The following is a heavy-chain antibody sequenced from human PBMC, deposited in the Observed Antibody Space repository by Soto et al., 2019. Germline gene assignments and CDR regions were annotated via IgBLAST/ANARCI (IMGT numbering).Heavy chain of an antibody. V-gene: IGHV1-69*08. D-gene: IGHD2-21*02. CDR3: ARDPGGDYNWFDP. Sequence: QVQLVQSGAEVKKPGSSVKVSCKASGGTFSSYTISWVRQAPGQGLEWMGRIIPILGIANYAQKFQGRVTITADKSASTAYMEMSSLRSGDTAVYYCARDPGGDYNWFDPWGQGTLVTVSS. J-gene: IGHJ5*02. CDR2: IIPILGIA. CDR1: GGTFSSYT.